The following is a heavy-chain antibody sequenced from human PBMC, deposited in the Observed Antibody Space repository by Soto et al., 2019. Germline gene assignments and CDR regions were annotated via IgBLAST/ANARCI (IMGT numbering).Heavy chain of an antibody. J-gene: IGHJ5*02. Sequence: VSVKVSCKASGYSFTSYAMHWVRQAPRQRLEWMGWINAGNGNTKYSQKFQGRVTITRDTSASTAYMELSSLRSEDTAVYYCARDRESWELLRVWFDPWGQGTLVTVSS. D-gene: IGHD1-26*01. CDR1: GYSFTSYA. CDR2: INAGNGNT. CDR3: ARDRESWELLRVWFDP. V-gene: IGHV1-3*01.